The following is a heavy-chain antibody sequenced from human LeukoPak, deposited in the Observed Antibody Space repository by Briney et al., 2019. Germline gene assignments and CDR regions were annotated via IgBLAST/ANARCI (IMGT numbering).Heavy chain of an antibody. V-gene: IGHV4-30-4*07. D-gene: IGHD3-10*01. CDR2: IYYSGST. Sequence: PSETLSLTCTVSGGSISSGGYSWSWIRQPPGKGLEWIGYIYYSGSTYYNPSLKSRVTISVDTSKNQFSLKLSSVTAADTAVYYCARAPGILWFDYWGQGTLVTVSS. CDR3: ARAPGILWFDY. CDR1: GGSISSGGYS. J-gene: IGHJ5*01.